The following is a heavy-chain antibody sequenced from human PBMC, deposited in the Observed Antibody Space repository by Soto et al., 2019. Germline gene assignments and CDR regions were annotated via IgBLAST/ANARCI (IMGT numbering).Heavy chain of an antibody. Sequence: EVQLVESGGGLVKPGGSLRLSCAASGFTFSSYSMNWVRQAPGKGLEWVSSISSSSSYIYYADSVKGRFTISRDNAKNSLYLQMNSLRAEDTAVYYCARELTGPTGRYFDYWGHGTLVTVSP. D-gene: IGHD7-27*01. CDR1: GFTFSSYS. CDR3: ARELTGPTGRYFDY. J-gene: IGHJ4*01. V-gene: IGHV3-21*01. CDR2: ISSSSSYI.